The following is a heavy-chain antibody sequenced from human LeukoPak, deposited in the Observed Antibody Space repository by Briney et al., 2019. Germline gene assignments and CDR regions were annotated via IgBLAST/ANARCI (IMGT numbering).Heavy chain of an antibody. D-gene: IGHD6-19*01. J-gene: IGHJ1*01. CDR2: FYYNNNR. Sequence: SGPTLVNPTQTLTLTCTFSGFSLITNEVGVGWIRQPPGKALEWLALFYYNNNRFYSPSLENRVTVSRDTSKNQVVLTLTNVDPMDTATYYCAHQHYVNGWHPFHHWGQGTLITVSS. CDR3: AHQHYVNGWHPFHH. CDR1: GFSLITNEVG. V-gene: IGHV2-5*01.